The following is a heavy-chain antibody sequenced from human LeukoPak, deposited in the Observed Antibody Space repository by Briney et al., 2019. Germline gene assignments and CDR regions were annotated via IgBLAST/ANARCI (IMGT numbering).Heavy chain of an antibody. CDR2: IYPGDSDT. D-gene: IGHD3-22*01. Sequence: GESLKISCKGSGYSFTSYWIGWVRQMPGKGLEWMGIIYPGDSDTRYSPSFQGQVTISADKSISTAYLQWSSLKASDTAMYYCATPPYYYDSSGYYNDAFDIWGQGTMVTVSS. CDR1: GYSFTSYW. V-gene: IGHV5-51*01. CDR3: ATPPYYYDSSGYYNDAFDI. J-gene: IGHJ3*02.